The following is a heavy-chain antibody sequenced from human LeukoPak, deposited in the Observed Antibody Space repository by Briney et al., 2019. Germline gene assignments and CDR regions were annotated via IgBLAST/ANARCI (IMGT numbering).Heavy chain of an antibody. CDR3: ARGRNYDFWFDP. J-gene: IGHJ5*02. Sequence: SETLSLTCTVSNGSVRSYYWSWVRQSPGKGLEWIGYIYYSGSTNYNPSLKSRVTISIHTSRNQFSLMLSSVTAADTAMYYCARGRNYDFWFDPWGQGTLVTVSS. CDR2: IYYSGST. D-gene: IGHD3-3*01. V-gene: IGHV4-59*08. CDR1: NGSVRSYY.